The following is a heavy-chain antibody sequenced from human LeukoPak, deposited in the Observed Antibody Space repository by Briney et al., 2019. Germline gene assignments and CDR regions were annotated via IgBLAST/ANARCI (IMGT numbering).Heavy chain of an antibody. CDR2: ISISGTTI. CDR1: GFTFGDYY. CDR3: ARTVVGWSDFYYYMDV. D-gene: IGHD4-23*01. V-gene: IGHV3-11*01. Sequence: GGSLRLSCAASGFTFGDYYMTWIRQAPGKGLQWVSYISISGTTIFYADSVKGRFTISRDNAKNSLYLQMNSLRAEDTAVYYCARTVVGWSDFYYYMDVWGKGTTVTISS. J-gene: IGHJ6*03.